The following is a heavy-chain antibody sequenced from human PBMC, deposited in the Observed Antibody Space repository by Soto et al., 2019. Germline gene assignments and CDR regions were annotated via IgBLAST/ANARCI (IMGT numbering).Heavy chain of an antibody. CDR2: LSHSGRT. D-gene: IGHD2-2*01. CDR1: GFSISSDSY. V-gene: IGHV4-38-2*01. J-gene: IGHJ4*02. CDR3: GHLKTDTEVTPAPPLFDS. Sequence: PXGTLSLTCAVSGFSISSDSYWCCMRQSPGKGLEWIGTLSHSGRTFYNPSLKSRVTISADTTKNQFSLSLTSVTAADTAVYYCGHLKTDTEVTPAPPLFDSWGQGTLATVSS.